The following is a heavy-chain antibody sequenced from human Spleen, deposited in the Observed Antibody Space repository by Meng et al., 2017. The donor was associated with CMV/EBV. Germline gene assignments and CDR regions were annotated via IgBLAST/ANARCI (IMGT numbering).Heavy chain of an antibody. Sequence: GESLKISCAASGFSFSDHHMSWIRQAPGKGLEWISYISDSATTIFYAHSVKGRFTISRDNAKNSLYLQMNSLRADDSAVYYCARDAEVAPAALRTFYYYAMDVWGQGSTVTVSS. CDR3: ARDAEVAPAALRTFYYYAMDV. V-gene: IGHV3-11*04. D-gene: IGHD2-2*02. J-gene: IGHJ6*02. CDR1: GFSFSDHH. CDR2: ISDSATTI.